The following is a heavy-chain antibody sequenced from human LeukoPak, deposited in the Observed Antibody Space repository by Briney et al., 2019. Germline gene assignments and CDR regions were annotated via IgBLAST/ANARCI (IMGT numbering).Heavy chain of an antibody. CDR3: ARETLSVFDN. V-gene: IGHV3-30-3*01. D-gene: IGHD3-16*02. Sequence: GGSLRLSCAASGFTFSSYAMHWVRQAPGKGLEWVAVISYDGSNKYYADSVKGRFTISRDNSKNTLYLQMNSLRAEDTAVYYCARETLSVFDNWGQGTLVTVSS. J-gene: IGHJ4*02. CDR2: ISYDGSNK. CDR1: GFTFSSYA.